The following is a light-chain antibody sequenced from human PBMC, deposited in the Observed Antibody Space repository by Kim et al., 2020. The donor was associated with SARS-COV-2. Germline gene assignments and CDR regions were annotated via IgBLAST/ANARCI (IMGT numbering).Light chain of an antibody. CDR3: CSYAGGSTWV. Sequence: GQAITISCAGTSRDVGSSKLVSWYQQLPGKAPQLLMSEVSERPSGVPHRFSGSKSGNTASLTISGLEAEDEGDYYCCSYAGGSTWVFGGGTQLTVL. V-gene: IGLV2-23*02. J-gene: IGLJ3*02. CDR2: EVS. CDR1: SRDVGSSKL.